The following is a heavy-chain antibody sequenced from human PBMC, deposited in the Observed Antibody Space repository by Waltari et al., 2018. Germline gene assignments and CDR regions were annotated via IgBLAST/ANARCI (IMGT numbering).Heavy chain of an antibody. V-gene: IGHV3-66*01. Sequence: RLSCAASGFTVSNNYMKWVRQAPGKGLEWVSLIYSGGNTYYADAVKGRFTISRENSKNTLYLQMNSLRAEDSAVYYCARDGNGGGVWGRGTTVTVSS. J-gene: IGHJ6*02. CDR3: ARDGNGGGV. CDR1: GFTVSNNY. CDR2: IYSGGNT. D-gene: IGHD3-16*01.